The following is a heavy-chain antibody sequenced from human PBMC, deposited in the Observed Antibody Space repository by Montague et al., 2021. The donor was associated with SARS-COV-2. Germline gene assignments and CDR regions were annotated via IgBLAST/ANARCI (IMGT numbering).Heavy chain of an antibody. J-gene: IGHJ4*02. CDR1: GGSISSYY. Sequence: SETLSLTCTVSGGSISSYYWSWIRQPAGKGLEWIGRIYTSGSTNYNPSLKGRVSMSLDTSNNQFSLTVTSVTAADTAVYYCARESLEAVDYWGQGTLVTVSS. CDR2: IYTSGST. V-gene: IGHV4-4*07. CDR3: ARESLEAVDY. D-gene: IGHD6-13*01.